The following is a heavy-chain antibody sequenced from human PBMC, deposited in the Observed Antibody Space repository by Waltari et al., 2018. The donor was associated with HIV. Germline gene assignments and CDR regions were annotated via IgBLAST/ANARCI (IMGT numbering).Heavy chain of an antibody. D-gene: IGHD3-10*01. V-gene: IGHV3-49*04. Sequence: EVQLVESGGAWVEPGRSLRLSCTASGFTFGDSAMNWVRQAPGKGLEWVGFIRSKAYGGTTEYAASVQGRFTISRDDSKSIAYLQMRSLKTEDTAVYYCSRSGSIKYYVDFWGQGTVLTVSS. CDR1: GFTFGDSA. CDR2: IRSKAYGGTT. J-gene: IGHJ4*02. CDR3: SRSGSIKYYVDF.